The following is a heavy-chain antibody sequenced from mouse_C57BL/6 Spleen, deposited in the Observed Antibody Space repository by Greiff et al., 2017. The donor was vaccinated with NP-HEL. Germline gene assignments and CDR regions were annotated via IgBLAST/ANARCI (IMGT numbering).Heavy chain of an antibody. V-gene: IGHV1-42*01. J-gene: IGHJ2*01. CDR2: INPSTGGT. D-gene: IGHD1-1*01. Sequence: VQLQQSGPELVKPGASVKISCKASGYSFTGYYMNWVKQSPEKSLEWIGEINPSTGGTTYNQKFKAKATLTVDKSSSTAYMQLKSLTSEDSAVYYCARSITTVVAKGFYFDYWGQGSTLTVSS. CDR1: GYSFTGYY. CDR3: ARSITTVVAKGFYFDY.